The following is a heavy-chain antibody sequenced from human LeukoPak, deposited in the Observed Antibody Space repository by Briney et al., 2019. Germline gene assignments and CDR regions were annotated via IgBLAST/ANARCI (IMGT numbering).Heavy chain of an antibody. CDR2: IYYSGRT. Sequence: SETLSLTCTVSGGSISSYYWSWIRHPPGKGLEWIGDIYYSGRTNYNPSLKSRVTISVDTSKNQFSLKLSSVTAADTAVYYCARIQYSSGWYWFDPWGQGTLVTVSS. V-gene: IGHV4-59*01. D-gene: IGHD6-19*01. CDR1: GGSISSYY. J-gene: IGHJ5*02. CDR3: ARIQYSSGWYWFDP.